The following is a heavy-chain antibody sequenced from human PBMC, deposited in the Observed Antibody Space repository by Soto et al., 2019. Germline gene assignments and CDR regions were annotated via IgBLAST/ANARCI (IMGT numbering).Heavy chain of an antibody. V-gene: IGHV3-33*01. D-gene: IGHD6-19*01. CDR3: ARDGGRGWYRKYFQH. J-gene: IGHJ1*01. CDR2: IWYDGSNK. CDR1: GFTFSSYG. Sequence: QVQLVESGGGVVQPGRSLRLSCAASGFTFSSYGMHWVRQAPGKGLEWVAVIWYDGSNKYYADSVKGRFTISRDNSKNTLYLQMNSLRAENTAVYYCARDGGRGWYRKYFQHWGQGTLVTVSS.